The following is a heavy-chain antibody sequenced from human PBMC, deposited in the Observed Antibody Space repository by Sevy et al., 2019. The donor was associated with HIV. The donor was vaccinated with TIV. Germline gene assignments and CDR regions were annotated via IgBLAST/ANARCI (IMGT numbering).Heavy chain of an antibody. D-gene: IGHD3-16*01. V-gene: IGHV3-33*08. CDR1: GFTFSSYD. J-gene: IGHJ3*02. CDR3: ASVEGGQPAGLDAFDI. Sequence: GGSLRLSCAASGFTFSSYDMHWVRQAPGKGLEWVAVIWYDGSNKYYADSVKGRFTISRDNSKNTLYLQMNSLRAEDTAVYYCASVEGGQPAGLDAFDIWGQGTMVTVSS. CDR2: IWYDGSNK.